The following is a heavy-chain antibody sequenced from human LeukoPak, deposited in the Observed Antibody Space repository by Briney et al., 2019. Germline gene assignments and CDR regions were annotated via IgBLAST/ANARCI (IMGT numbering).Heavy chain of an antibody. D-gene: IGHD3-10*01. V-gene: IGHV4-59*01. CDR3: ASSDMVRGVTLFDP. Sequence: SETLSLTCTVPGGSIGSYYWSWIRQPPGKGLEWIGYVYYSGNTNYNPSLQSRVTISVDTSKNQFSLKLSSVTAADTAVYYCASSDMVRGVTLFDPWGQGTLVTVSS. J-gene: IGHJ5*02. CDR2: VYYSGNT. CDR1: GGSIGSYY.